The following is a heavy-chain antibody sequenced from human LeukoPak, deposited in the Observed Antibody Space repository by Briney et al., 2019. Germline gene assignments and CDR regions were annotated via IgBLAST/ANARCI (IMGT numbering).Heavy chain of an antibody. CDR1: GGSISSYF. D-gene: IGHD2-15*01. V-gene: IGHV4-59*01. Sequence: SETLSLTCTVSGGSISSYFWSWIRLPPGKGMEWIGYIYYSGTTNYNPSLKSRVTISVDTSKNQFSLRLSSVTAADTAVYYCAREPRSPGGRGRPFDFWGQGTLVTVSS. J-gene: IGHJ4*02. CDR2: IYYSGTT. CDR3: AREPRSPGGRGRPFDF.